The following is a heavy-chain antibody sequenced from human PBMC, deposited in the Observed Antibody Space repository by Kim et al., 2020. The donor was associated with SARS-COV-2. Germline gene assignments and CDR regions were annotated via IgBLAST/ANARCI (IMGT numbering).Heavy chain of an antibody. CDR3: ARPYYYGSGLYYGMDV. J-gene: IGHJ6*02. D-gene: IGHD3-10*01. V-gene: IGHV5-10-1*01. CDR2: IDPSDSYT. CDR1: GYSFTSYW. Sequence: GESLKISCKGSGYSFTSYWISWVRQMPGKGLEWMGRIDPSDSYTNYSPSFQGHVTISADKSISTAYLQWSSLKASDTAMYYCARPYYYGSGLYYGMDVWGQGTTVTVSS.